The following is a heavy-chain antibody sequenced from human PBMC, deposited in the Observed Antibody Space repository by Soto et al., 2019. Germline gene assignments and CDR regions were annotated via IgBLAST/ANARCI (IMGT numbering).Heavy chain of an antibody. J-gene: IGHJ4*02. CDR2: IKNRADGGMI. CDR3: VTERMGAFDN. CDR1: GLIVTDAW. V-gene: IGHV3-15*07. D-gene: IGHD2-8*01. Sequence: EVQLVESGGGLVNPGGSLGLSCAASGLIVTDAWMNWVRQAPGRGLEWVGLIKNRADGGMIDYTAPVKGRFIISRDDSKNTLHLQMNSLKTEDTGVYYCVTERMGAFDNWGQGTLVSVSS.